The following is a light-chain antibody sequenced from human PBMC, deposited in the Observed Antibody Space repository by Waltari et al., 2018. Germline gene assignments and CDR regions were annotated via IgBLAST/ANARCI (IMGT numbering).Light chain of an antibody. Sequence: QSVLTQPPSVSGTPGQRVTISCSGSSSNIGSNTVDWYQQLPGTAPKLLMYSNKLRPSGVPERFAVSKSGTSASLAIFGIQSEDEGDYFCAGWDDSLKGVIFGGGTKVTVL. CDR3: AGWDDSLKGVI. J-gene: IGLJ2*01. CDR2: SNK. V-gene: IGLV1-44*01. CDR1: SSNIGSNT.